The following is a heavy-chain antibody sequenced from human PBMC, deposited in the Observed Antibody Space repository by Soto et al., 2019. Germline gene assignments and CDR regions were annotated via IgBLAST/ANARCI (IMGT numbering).Heavy chain of an antibody. CDR3: ARAAGIMTRGFHGMDV. D-gene: IGHD3-10*01. V-gene: IGHV3-48*03. J-gene: IGHJ6*02. CDR2: ISSTSATI. CDR1: GFAFSSYE. Sequence: RRLSCTASGFAFSSYEMNWVRQAPGKGPEWVSYISSTSATIHYVDSVKGRFTISRDNAKNSVYLQMNSLRAEDSAIYYCARAAGIMTRGFHGMDVWGQGTTVTVSS.